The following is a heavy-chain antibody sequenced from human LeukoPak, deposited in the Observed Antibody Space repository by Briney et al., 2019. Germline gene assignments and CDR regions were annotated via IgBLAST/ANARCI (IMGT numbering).Heavy chain of an antibody. Sequence: ASVKVSCKASGYTFTRYDINWVRQASGQGLEWMGWMNPNSGNTGYAEKFQGRVTMTRNTSISTAYMELSSLRSEDTAVYYCATYSSPINYYYYGMDVWGQGTTVTVSS. CDR3: ATYSSPINYYYYGMDV. CDR1: GYTFTRYD. D-gene: IGHD1-26*01. V-gene: IGHV1-8*01. J-gene: IGHJ6*02. CDR2: MNPNSGNT.